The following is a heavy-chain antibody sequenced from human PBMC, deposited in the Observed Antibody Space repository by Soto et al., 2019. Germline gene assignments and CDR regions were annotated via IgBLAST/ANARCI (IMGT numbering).Heavy chain of an antibody. V-gene: IGHV4-34*01. J-gene: IGHJ4*02. CDR2: INHSGST. D-gene: IGHD4-17*01. CDR1: GGSFSGYY. Sequence: SETLSLTCAVYGGSFSGYYWSWIRQPPGKGLEWIGEINHSGSTNYNPSLKSRVTISVDTSKNQFSLKLSSVTAADTAVYYCARYAKTTVTTDLYYFDYWGQGTLVTV. CDR3: ARYAKTTVTTDLYYFDY.